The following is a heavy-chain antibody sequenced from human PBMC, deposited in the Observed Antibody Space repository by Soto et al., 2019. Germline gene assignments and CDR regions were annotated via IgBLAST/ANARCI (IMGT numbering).Heavy chain of an antibody. CDR1: GFTFSSNW. Sequence: EVQLVESGGGLVRPGGSLRLSCAASGFTFSSNWMHWVRQAPGKGLLWVSHINSDGSDTKYADSVKGRFIISRDNAKNTLYLQMNNLRADDTAVNFCVRGGPLGAFWGQGNLVIVSS. CDR2: INSDGSDT. J-gene: IGHJ4*02. CDR3: VRGGPLGAF. V-gene: IGHV3-74*01.